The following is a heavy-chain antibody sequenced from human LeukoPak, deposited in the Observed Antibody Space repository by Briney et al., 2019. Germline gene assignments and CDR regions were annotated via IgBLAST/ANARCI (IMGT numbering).Heavy chain of an antibody. D-gene: IGHD6-13*01. CDR2: ISSSSSYI. CDR1: GFTVSSNY. CDR3: ARDLSSSTNWFDP. Sequence: PGGSLRLSCAASGFTVSSNYMNWVRQAPGKGLEWVSSISSSSSYIYYADSVKGRFTISRDNAKNSLYLQMNSLRAEDTAVYYCARDLSSSTNWFDPWGQGTLVTVSS. J-gene: IGHJ5*02. V-gene: IGHV3-21*01.